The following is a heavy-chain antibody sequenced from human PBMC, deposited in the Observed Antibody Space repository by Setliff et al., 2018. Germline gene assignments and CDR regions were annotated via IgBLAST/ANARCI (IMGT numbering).Heavy chain of an antibody. CDR3: ARSTNYGMRFWFDN. J-gene: IGHJ4*02. Sequence: ASVKVSCKTSGYAFPFYYLHWVRQAPGQGLEWMGRINPDTGDTHYPVNFQGRVTMTRDTSISTGSMELSRLRSDDTAVYFCARSTNYGMRFWFDNWGQGALVTVSS. CDR2: INPDTGDT. CDR1: GYAFPFYY. V-gene: IGHV1-2*06. D-gene: IGHD1-7*01.